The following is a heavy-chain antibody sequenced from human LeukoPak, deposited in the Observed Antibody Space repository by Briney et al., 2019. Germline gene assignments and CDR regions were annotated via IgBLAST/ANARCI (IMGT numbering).Heavy chain of an antibody. CDR3: AREGPLNYYDSGSPPYAFDI. J-gene: IGHJ3*02. Sequence: ASVKVSCKASGYTFTSYGISWVRQAPGQGLEWMGWISAYNGNTNYAQKLQGRVTMTTDTSTSTAYMELRSLRSDDTAVYYCAREGPLNYYDSGSPPYAFDIWGQGTMVTVSS. V-gene: IGHV1-18*01. CDR2: ISAYNGNT. D-gene: IGHD3-10*01. CDR1: GYTFTSYG.